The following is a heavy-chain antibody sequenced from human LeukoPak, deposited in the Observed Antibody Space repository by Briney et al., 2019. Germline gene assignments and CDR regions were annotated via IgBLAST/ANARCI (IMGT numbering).Heavy chain of an antibody. Sequence: GGSLRLSCAASGFTFSSYAMSWVRQAPGKGLEWVSGISWNSGSIGYADSVKGRFTISRDNAKNSLYLQMNSLRAEDTALYYCAKDRDYYGSGSYDYWGQGTLVTVSS. J-gene: IGHJ4*02. CDR1: GFTFSSYA. CDR2: ISWNSGSI. V-gene: IGHV3-9*01. D-gene: IGHD3-10*01. CDR3: AKDRDYYGSGSYDY.